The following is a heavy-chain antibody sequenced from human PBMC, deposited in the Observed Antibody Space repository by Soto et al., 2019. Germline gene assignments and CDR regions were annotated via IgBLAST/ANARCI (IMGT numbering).Heavy chain of an antibody. J-gene: IGHJ4*02. CDR2: ISGSGGST. CDR1: GFTFSSYA. Sequence: GGSLRLSCAASGFTFSSYAMSWVRQAPGKGLEWVSAISGSGGSTYYADSVKGRFTISRDNYKNKLYLQMNSLRAEETAVYYCAKTSSSRWYYFDYWGQGTLVTVSS. V-gene: IGHV3-23*01. D-gene: IGHD6-13*01. CDR3: AKTSSSRWYYFDY.